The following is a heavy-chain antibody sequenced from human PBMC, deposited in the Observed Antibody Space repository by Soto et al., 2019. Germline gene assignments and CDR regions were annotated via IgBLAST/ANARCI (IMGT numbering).Heavy chain of an antibody. CDR1: GGSISSSSYY. Sequence: SETLSLTCTVSGGSISSSSYYWGWIRQPPGKGLEWIGSIYYSGSTYYNPSLKSRVTISVDTSKNPSSLKLSSVTAADTAVYYCASLPGFMTTLMGYYYYYMDVWGKGTTVTVSS. CDR3: ASLPGFMTTLMGYYYYYMDV. V-gene: IGHV4-39*01. CDR2: IYYSGST. J-gene: IGHJ6*03. D-gene: IGHD4-4*01.